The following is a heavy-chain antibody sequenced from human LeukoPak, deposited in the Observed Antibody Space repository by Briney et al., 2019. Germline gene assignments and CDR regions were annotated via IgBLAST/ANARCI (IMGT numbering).Heavy chain of an antibody. CDR1: EYSFTNYW. V-gene: IGHV5-51*01. CDR2: IYPGDSDT. J-gene: IGHJ4*02. Sequence: PVESLKISCKGSEYSFTNYWIGWVRQMPGKGLEWMGIIYPGDSDTRYSPSFQGQVTISADKSISTAYLQWSSLKASDTAIYYCASRTDRAFWYLDYWGQGTLVTVSS. CDR3: ASRTDRAFWYLDY.